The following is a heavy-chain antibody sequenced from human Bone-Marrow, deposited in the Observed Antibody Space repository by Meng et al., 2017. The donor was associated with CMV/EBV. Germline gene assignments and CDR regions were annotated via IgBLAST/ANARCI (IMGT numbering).Heavy chain of an antibody. CDR3: GREGSPANDY. V-gene: IGHV4-59*08. CDR2: IYYSGST. D-gene: IGHD6-25*01. J-gene: IGHJ4*02. Sequence: WIRQPPGKGLEWIGYIYYSGSTNYNPSLKSRVTISVDTSKNQSSLKLSSVTAADTAVYYCGREGSPANDYWGQGTLVTVSS.